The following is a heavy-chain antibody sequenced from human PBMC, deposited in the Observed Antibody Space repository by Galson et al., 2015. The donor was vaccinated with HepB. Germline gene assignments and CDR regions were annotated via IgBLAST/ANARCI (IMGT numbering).Heavy chain of an antibody. CDR3: ARGLRWGSGWRHFDY. D-gene: IGHD6-19*01. V-gene: IGHV3-20*04. Sequence: SLRLSCAASGFTFDDYGMSWVRQAPGKGLEWVSGINWNGGSTGYADSVKGRFTISRDNAKNSLYLQMNSLRAEDTALYYCARGLRWGSGWRHFDYWGQGTLVTVSS. J-gene: IGHJ4*02. CDR2: INWNGGST. CDR1: GFTFDDYG.